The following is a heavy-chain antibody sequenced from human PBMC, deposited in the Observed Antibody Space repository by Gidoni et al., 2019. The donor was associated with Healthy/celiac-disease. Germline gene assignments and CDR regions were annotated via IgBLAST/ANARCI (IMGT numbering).Heavy chain of an antibody. CDR3: ARDRLQLEPSSHDPYYYYGMDV. CDR2: INPSGGST. J-gene: IGHJ6*02. D-gene: IGHD1-1*01. CDR1: GYTFTSYY. V-gene: IGHV1-46*01. Sequence: QVQLVQSGAEVKKPGASVKVSCKASGYTFTSYYMHWVRQAPGQGLAWMGIINPSGGSTSYAQKFQGRVTMTRDTSTSTVYMELSSLRSEDTAVYYCARDRLQLEPSSHDPYYYYGMDVWGQGTTVTVSS.